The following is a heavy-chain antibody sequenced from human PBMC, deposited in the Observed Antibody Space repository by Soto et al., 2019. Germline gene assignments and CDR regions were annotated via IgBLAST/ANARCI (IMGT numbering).Heavy chain of an antibody. Sequence: QVQLVESGGGVVQPGRSLRLSCAASGFTFSSYGMHWVRQAPGKGLEWVAVIWYDGNNKYYADSVKGRFTISRDNSKNTLYLQMNSLRAEDTAVYYCARGGPYSYTNSYFCDYWGQGTLVTVSS. CDR3: ARGGPYSYTNSYFCDY. CDR1: GFTFSSYG. D-gene: IGHD1-26*01. CDR2: IWYDGNNK. J-gene: IGHJ4*02. V-gene: IGHV3-33*01.